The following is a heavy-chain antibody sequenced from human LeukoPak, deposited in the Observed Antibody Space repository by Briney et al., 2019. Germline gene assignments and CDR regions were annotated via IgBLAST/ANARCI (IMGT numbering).Heavy chain of an antibody. D-gene: IGHD3-9*01. Sequence: PGGSLRLSCAASGFTSNSYRMHWVRQAPGEGLVWVSCISSGRSCITYAGSVKGRFTLSRDNAKNTLYLQMNSLRDEDTAVYYCARDPYNILTDPYFDYWGLGTLVTVSS. CDR3: ARDPYNILTDPYFDY. CDR2: ISSGRSCI. J-gene: IGHJ4*02. V-gene: IGHV3-74*01. CDR1: GFTSNSYR.